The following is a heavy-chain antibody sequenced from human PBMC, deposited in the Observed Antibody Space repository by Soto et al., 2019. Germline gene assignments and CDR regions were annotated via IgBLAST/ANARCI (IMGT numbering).Heavy chain of an antibody. J-gene: IGHJ6*02. Sequence: PSETLSLTCTVSVGSISSYYWSWIRQAPGRGLEWIGSIYQSGRTYFIPSLKSRATMSLDKSKNQFSLKITSAVAADTARYYCAREMTIFGVAPGGGVDVWGQGTTVTVSS. CDR3: AREMTIFGVAPGGGVDV. CDR1: VGSISSYY. D-gene: IGHD3-3*01. V-gene: IGHV4-59*12. CDR2: IYQSGRT.